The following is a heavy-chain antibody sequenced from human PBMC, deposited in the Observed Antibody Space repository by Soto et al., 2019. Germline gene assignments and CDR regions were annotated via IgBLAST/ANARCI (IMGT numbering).Heavy chain of an antibody. CDR2: INPSGGST. V-gene: IGHV1-46*01. CDR3: ARGDSNGWYFDY. J-gene: IGHJ4*02. D-gene: IGHD6-19*01. CDR1: GYRFTTYQ. Sequence: ASVKVSCKASGYRFTTYQMHWVRQAPGQGLEWMGTINPSGGSTSYAQRFQGRVTMTRDKSTSTVYMQLSSLRSEDTALYYCARGDSNGWYFDYWGQGTLVTVSS.